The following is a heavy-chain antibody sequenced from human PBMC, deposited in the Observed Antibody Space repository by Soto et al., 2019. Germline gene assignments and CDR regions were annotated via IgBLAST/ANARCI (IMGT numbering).Heavy chain of an antibody. CDR1: GFTFSSYA. Sequence: GGSLRLSCAASGFTFSSYAMHWVRQAPGKGLEWVAVISYDGSNKYYADSVKGRFTISRDNSKNTLYLQMNSLRAEDTAVYYCAREGSSWYETADAFAIWGQGTMVTVSS. CDR3: AREGSSWYETADAFAI. V-gene: IGHV3-30-3*01. J-gene: IGHJ3*02. D-gene: IGHD6-13*01. CDR2: ISYDGSNK.